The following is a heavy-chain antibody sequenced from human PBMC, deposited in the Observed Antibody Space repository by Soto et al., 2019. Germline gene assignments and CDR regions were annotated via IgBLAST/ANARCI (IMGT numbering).Heavy chain of an antibody. CDR2: INPSGGST. V-gene: IGHV1-46*01. CDR3: AREKGRNYYDSSGYPALPDY. CDR1: GYTFTSYY. Sequence: EASVKVSCKASGYTFTSYYMHWVRQAPGQGLEWMGIINPSGGSTSYAQKFQGRVTMTRDTSTSTVYMELSSLRSEDTAVYYCAREKGRNYYDSSGYPALPDYWGQGTLVTVSS. J-gene: IGHJ4*02. D-gene: IGHD3-22*01.